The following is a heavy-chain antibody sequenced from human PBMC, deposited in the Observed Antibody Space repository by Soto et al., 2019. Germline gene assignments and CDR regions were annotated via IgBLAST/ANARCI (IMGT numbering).Heavy chain of an antibody. CDR3: ARDRVAVAGQHYYYYYGMDV. V-gene: IGHV3-53*01. CDR2: IYSGGST. J-gene: IGHJ6*02. Sequence: SCVLQATGKVLEWVSVIYSGGSTYYEDSVKGRFTISRDNSKNTLYLPMNSLRAEDTAVYYCARDRVAVAGQHYYYYYGMDVWGQGTTVTVSS. D-gene: IGHD6-19*01.